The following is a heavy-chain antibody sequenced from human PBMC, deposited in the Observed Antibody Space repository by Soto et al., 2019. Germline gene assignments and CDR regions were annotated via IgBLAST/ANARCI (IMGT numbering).Heavy chain of an antibody. CDR2: ISSGGSTI. Sequence: GGSLRLSCVGSGFTFSTYEMQWVRQAPGKGLEWVSYISSGGSTIFYEESVKGRFTVSRGNDGSSLYMQMNSLRVEDSGVYYCARIGTVLTPDDSWGQGTLVTVSS. D-gene: IGHD2-21*02. CDR1: GFTFSTYE. V-gene: IGHV3-48*03. J-gene: IGHJ4*02. CDR3: ARIGTVLTPDDS.